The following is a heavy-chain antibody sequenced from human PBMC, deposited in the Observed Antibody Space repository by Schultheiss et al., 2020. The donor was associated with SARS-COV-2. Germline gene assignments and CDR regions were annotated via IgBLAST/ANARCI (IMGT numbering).Heavy chain of an antibody. CDR1: GGSFSGYY. CDR2: INHSGST. CDR3: ARHVVTIFGVLRLREFDP. D-gene: IGHD3-3*01. V-gene: IGHV4-34*01. Sequence: SQTLSLTCAVYGGSFSGYYWSWIRQPPGKGLEWIGEINHSGSTNYNTSLKSRVTISVDTSKDQFSLKLSSVTAADTAVYYCARHVVTIFGVLRLREFDPWGQGTLVTVSS. J-gene: IGHJ5*02.